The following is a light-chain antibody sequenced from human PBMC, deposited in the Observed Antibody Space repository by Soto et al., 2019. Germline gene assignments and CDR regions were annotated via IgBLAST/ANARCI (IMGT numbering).Light chain of an antibody. CDR1: QSVSSY. V-gene: IGKV3-11*01. Sequence: EIVLTQSPVTLSLSPGERATLSCRASQSVSSYLAWYQQKPGQAPRLLIYDVSIRVTGIPARFSGSGSGTDFTLTISSLEPEDFAVYYCQQRSNWPRLTFGGGTKVEIK. CDR3: QQRSNWPRLT. CDR2: DVS. J-gene: IGKJ4*01.